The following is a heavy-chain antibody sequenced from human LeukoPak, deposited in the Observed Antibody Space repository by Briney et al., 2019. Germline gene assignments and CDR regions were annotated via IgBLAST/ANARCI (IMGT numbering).Heavy chain of an antibody. CDR2: IIPIFGTA. V-gene: IGHV1-69*05. D-gene: IGHD2-15*01. CDR3: ARAGSLGYCSGGSCHVY. Sequence: SVKVSCKASGGTFSSYAISWVRQAPGQGLEWMGGIIPIFGTANYAQKFQGRVTITTDESTSTAYMELSSLRSEDTAVYYCARAGSLGYCSGGSCHVYWGQGTLDTVSS. J-gene: IGHJ4*02. CDR1: GGTFSSYA.